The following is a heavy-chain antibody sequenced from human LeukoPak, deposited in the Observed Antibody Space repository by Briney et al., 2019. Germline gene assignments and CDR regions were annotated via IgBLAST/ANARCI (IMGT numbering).Heavy chain of an antibody. D-gene: IGHD2-2*01. CDR3: AKEKYQLLFGSDAFDI. V-gene: IGHV3-9*01. Sequence: PGRSLRLSCAASGFTFDDYAMHWVRQAPGKGLEWVSGISWNSGSIGYADSVKGRFTISRDNAKNSLYLQMNSLRAEDTALYYCAKEKYQLLFGSDAFDIWGQGTMVTVSS. J-gene: IGHJ3*02. CDR1: GFTFDDYA. CDR2: ISWNSGSI.